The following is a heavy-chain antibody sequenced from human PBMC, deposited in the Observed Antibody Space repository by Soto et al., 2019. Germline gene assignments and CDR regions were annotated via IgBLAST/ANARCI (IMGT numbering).Heavy chain of an antibody. CDR1: GFTFSSYG. J-gene: IGHJ4*02. CDR2: ISYDGSNK. Sequence: PGGSLRLSCAASGFTFSSYGMHWVRQAPGKGLEWVAVISYDGSNKYYADSVKGRFTISRDNSKNTLYLQMNSLRAEDTAVYYCAKSSTRIAVAPGGKWGQGTLVTVSS. D-gene: IGHD6-19*01. CDR3: AKSSTRIAVAPGGK. V-gene: IGHV3-30*18.